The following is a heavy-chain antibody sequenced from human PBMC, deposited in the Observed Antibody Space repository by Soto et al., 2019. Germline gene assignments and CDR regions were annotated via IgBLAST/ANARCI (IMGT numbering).Heavy chain of an antibody. J-gene: IGHJ4*02. Sequence: QVQLVESGGGVVQPGRSLRLSCAASGFTFSSYGMHWVRQAPGKGLEWVAVISYDGSNKYYADSVKGRFTISRDNSKNTLDLQMNSLRAEDTAVYYCARSSLGGWYVNYWGQGTLVTVSS. V-gene: IGHV3-30*03. CDR1: GFTFSSYG. CDR3: ARSSLGGWYVNY. D-gene: IGHD6-19*01. CDR2: ISYDGSNK.